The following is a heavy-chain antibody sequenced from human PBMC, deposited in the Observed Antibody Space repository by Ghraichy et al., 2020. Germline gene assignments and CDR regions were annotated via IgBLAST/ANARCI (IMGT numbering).Heavy chain of an antibody. CDR1: GGSLSSYY. Sequence: SETLSLTCTVSGGSLSSYYWSWIRQSPGKGLEWIGYIYYSGSANYNPSLESRVTISVDTSKNQFSLKLISVTAADTAVYYCAREIVGASTFDYWGQGTLVTVSS. CDR2: IYYSGSA. CDR3: AREIVGASTFDY. V-gene: IGHV4-59*08. D-gene: IGHD1-26*01. J-gene: IGHJ4*02.